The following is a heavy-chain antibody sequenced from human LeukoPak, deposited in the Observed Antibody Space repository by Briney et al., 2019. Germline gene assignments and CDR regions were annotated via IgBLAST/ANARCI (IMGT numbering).Heavy chain of an antibody. CDR2: INDRGHT. CDR3: ARDPTTVVTLPYYFDF. V-gene: IGHV4-39*02. J-gene: IGHJ4*02. CDR1: GGSISSSSYY. Sequence: SETLSLTCTVSGGSISSSSYYWGWIRQSPAKGLEWIGEINDRGHTNYNPSLESRVTISVDTSKKQFSLRLSSVTAADTAVYYCARDPTTVVTLPYYFDFWGQGTLVTVSS. D-gene: IGHD4-23*01.